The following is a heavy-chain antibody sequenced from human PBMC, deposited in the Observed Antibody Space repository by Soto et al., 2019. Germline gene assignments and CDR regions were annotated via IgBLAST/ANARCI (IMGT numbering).Heavy chain of an antibody. CDR1: GGSISSSSYY. V-gene: IGHV4-39*01. J-gene: IGHJ4*02. D-gene: IGHD3-3*01. CDR2: IYYSGST. Sequence: PSETLSLTCTVSGGSISSSSYYWGWIRQPPGKGLEWIGSIYYSGSTYYNPSLKSRVTISVDTSKNQFSLKLSSVTAADTAVYYCARHGKGIGITIFGVVNLGAVDYWGQGALVTVSS. CDR3: ARHGKGIGITIFGVVNLGAVDY.